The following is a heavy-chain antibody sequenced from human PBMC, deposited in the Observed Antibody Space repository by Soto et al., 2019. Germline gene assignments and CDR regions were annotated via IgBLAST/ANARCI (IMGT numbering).Heavy chain of an antibody. J-gene: IGHJ5*02. V-gene: IGHV4-59*08. CDR1: GGSISSYY. CDR2: IYYSGST. Sequence: SETLSLTCTVSGGSISSYYWSWIRQPPGKGLEWIGYIYYSGSTNYSPSLKSRVTISVDTSKNQFSLKLSSVTAADTAVYYCARRNSHPDNWFDPWGQGTLVTVSS. CDR3: ARRNSHPDNWFDP. D-gene: IGHD4-4*01.